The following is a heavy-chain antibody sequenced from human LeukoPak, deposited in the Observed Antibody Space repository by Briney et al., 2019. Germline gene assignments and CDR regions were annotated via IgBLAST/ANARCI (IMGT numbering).Heavy chain of an antibody. CDR3: ARDWTGGSHDY. J-gene: IGHJ4*02. CDR2: INPKSGGT. D-gene: IGHD1-26*01. Sequence: ASVKVSCKASGYTFTGYYIHWVRQAPGQGLEWMGQINPKSGGTKYAQKFQGRVTMTRDTSSNTAYMELSGLRSDDTTMYYCARDWTGGSHDYWGQGTLVTVSS. V-gene: IGHV1-2*06. CDR1: GYTFTGYY.